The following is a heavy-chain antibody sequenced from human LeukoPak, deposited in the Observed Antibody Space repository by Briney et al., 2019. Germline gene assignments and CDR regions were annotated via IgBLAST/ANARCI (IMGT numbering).Heavy chain of an antibody. D-gene: IGHD5-12*01. Sequence: GGSLRLSCAASGFTFSSYGMHWVRQAPGKGLEWVAVIWYGGSNKYYADSVKGRFTISRDNSKNTLYLQMNSLRAEDTAVYYCARDQRGYSAYDFDYWGQGTLVTVSS. CDR2: IWYGGSNK. V-gene: IGHV3-33*08. CDR1: GFTFSSYG. J-gene: IGHJ4*02. CDR3: ARDQRGYSAYDFDY.